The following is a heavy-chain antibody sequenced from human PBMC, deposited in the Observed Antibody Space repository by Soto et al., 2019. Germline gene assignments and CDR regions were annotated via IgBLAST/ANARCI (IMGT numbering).Heavy chain of an antibody. J-gene: IGHJ6*02. CDR3: ARIPGYSSGWTLNYYYYGMDV. CDR1: GYTFTSYD. Sequence: ASVKVSCKASGYTFTSYDINWVRQATGQGLEWMGWMNPNSGNTGYAQKFQGRVTMTRNTSISTAYMELSSLSSVTAADTAVYYCARIPGYSSGWTLNYYYYGMDVWGQGTTVTVSS. CDR2: MNPNSGNT. D-gene: IGHD6-19*01. V-gene: IGHV1-8*01.